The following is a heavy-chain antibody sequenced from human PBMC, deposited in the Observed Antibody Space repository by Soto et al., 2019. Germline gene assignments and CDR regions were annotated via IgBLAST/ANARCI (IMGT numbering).Heavy chain of an antibody. V-gene: IGHV1-69*02. D-gene: IGHD3-22*01. CDR1: GGTLSSYT. CDR3: AISTYYDRSGGYFDY. Sequence: QVQLVQSGAEVKKPGSSVKVSCKASGGTLSSYTISWLRQAPGQGLEWMGRIIPILGIANYAQKFQGRVTITADKATSTAYMELSSMRSEDTAVYYCAISTYYDRSGGYFDYWGQGTLVTVSS. CDR2: IIPILGIA. J-gene: IGHJ4*02.